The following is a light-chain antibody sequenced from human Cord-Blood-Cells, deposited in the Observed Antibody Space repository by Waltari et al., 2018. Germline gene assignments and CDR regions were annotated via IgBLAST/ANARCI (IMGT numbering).Light chain of an antibody. V-gene: IGKV3-15*01. CDR2: GAS. CDR1: QSVSSN. Sequence: SQSVSSNLAWDQQKPGQAPRLIIYGASTRATGFPARFSGSGSGTEFTLTLSSLQSEDFAVYYCQQYNNWWTFGQGTKVEIK. J-gene: IGKJ1*01. CDR3: QQYNNWWT.